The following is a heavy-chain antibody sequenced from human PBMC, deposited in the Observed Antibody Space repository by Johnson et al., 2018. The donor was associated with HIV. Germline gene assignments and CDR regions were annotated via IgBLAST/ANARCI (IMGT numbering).Heavy chain of an antibody. CDR3: ARVSCSSTSCLGDGAFDI. Sequence: VQLVESGGGLVQPGRSLRLSCAASGFTFDDYAMHWVRQAPGKGLEWVSGISWNGGSIGYAESVKGRFTISRDNAKNSLYLQMNSLRAEDTALYYCARVSCSSTSCLGDGAFDIWGQGTMVTVSS. D-gene: IGHD2-2*01. CDR1: GFTFDDYA. V-gene: IGHV3-9*01. J-gene: IGHJ3*02. CDR2: ISWNGGSI.